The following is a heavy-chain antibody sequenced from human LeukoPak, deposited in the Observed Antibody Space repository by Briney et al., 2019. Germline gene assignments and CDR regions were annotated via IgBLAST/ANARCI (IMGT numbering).Heavy chain of an antibody. CDR1: GFTFSSYA. CDR3: AKVVHDFWSGSDY. CDR2: ISGSGGST. D-gene: IGHD3-3*01. Sequence: PGGSLRLSCAASGFTFSSYAMSWVRQAPGKGLEWVSVISGSGGSTIYADSVKGRFTISRDNSKNMLYLQMNSLRAEDTAVYYCAKVVHDFWSGSDYWGQGTLVTVSS. J-gene: IGHJ4*02. V-gene: IGHV3-23*01.